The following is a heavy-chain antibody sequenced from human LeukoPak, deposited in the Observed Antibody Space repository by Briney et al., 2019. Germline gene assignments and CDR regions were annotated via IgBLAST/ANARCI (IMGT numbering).Heavy chain of an antibody. CDR2: ISASGVST. D-gene: IGHD1-1*01. J-gene: IGHJ4*02. CDR1: GFTFSNYA. Sequence: GGSLRLSCAASGFTFSNYAMSWVRQAPGEGLEWVSAISASGVSTYYADSVKGRFTISRDNSKNTLYLQMNSLRAEDTAVYYCARRNAVRTFDYWGQGTLVTVSS. V-gene: IGHV3-23*01. CDR3: ARRNAVRTFDY.